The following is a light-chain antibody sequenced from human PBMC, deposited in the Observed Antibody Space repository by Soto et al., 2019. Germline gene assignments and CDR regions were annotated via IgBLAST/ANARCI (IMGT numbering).Light chain of an antibody. CDR2: RNS. V-gene: IGLV1-44*01. J-gene: IGLJ1*01. CDR3: ATWDDGLSAYV. Sequence: QSVLTQPPSASGTPGQRVTFSCSGSSSNIGGNTVSWFQHLPRTAPKLLIFRNSQRPSGVPDRFSGAKSGTSASLAISGLQSEDEANYYCATWDDGLSAYVFGTGTKLTVL. CDR1: SSNIGGNT.